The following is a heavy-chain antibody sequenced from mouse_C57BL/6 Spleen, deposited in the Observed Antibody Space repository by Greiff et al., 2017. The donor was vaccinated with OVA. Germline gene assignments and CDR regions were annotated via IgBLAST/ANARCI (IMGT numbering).Heavy chain of an antibody. D-gene: IGHD1-1*01. V-gene: IGHV1-52*01. CDR2: IDPSDSDT. J-gene: IGHJ3*01. CDR3: ARRTTETWFAY. Sequence: QVQLQQPGAELVMPGASVKLSCKASGYTFTSYWMHWVKQRPIQGLEWIGNIDPSDSDTHYNQKFKDKATLTVDKSSSTDYMQLSSLTSEDSAVYYCARRTTETWFAYWGQGTLVTVSA. CDR1: GYTFTSYW.